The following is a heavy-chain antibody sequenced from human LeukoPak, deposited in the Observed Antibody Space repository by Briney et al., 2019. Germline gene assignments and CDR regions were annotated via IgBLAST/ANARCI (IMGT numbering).Heavy chain of an antibody. J-gene: IGHJ6*03. CDR2: ISSSSGTI. V-gene: IGHV3-48*04. CDR3: ATVATTGHLGYFIYMDF. Sequence: SGGSLRLSWESSTYSFSRFSMKWVRQAAGKGLEWLAYISSSSGTISYADTVTGRFNISRDNAKKTLHLQMDSLRAEDTAVYYCATVATTGHLGYFIYMDFWGEGTTVTVS. CDR1: TYSFSRFS. D-gene: IGHD3-9*01.